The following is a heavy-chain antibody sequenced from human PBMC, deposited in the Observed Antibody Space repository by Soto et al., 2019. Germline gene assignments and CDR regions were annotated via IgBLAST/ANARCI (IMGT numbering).Heavy chain of an antibody. CDR2: ISWDGSRT. CDR3: AAADYGDYPNWFDP. CDR1: GFKFDDYS. J-gene: IGHJ5*02. D-gene: IGHD4-17*01. V-gene: IGHV3-43*01. Sequence: VQLVESGGAVVHPGGSLRLSCAASGFKFDDYSMHWVRQTPAKRLEWVSLISWDGSRTNYADSVRGRFTISRDSSKNSLYLQMYSLRTADTGMYYCAAADYGDYPNWFDPWGQGTLVTVSS.